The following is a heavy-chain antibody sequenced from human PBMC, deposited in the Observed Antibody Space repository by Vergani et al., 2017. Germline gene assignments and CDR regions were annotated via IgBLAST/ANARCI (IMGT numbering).Heavy chain of an antibody. Sequence: QVQLQESGPGLVKPSETLTLTCDVSDSSIMTNPYWGWFRQSPGKGLEWIGCIHHSGDTHYNSFLKSRVSISIVSSSKFSLSLTSVTAADTAIYYCARHLCAWCFFSSSYFYGMDGWGDGTAVTDSS. CDR2: IHHSGDT. V-gene: IGHV4-38-2*01. CDR3: ARHLCAWCFFSSSYFYGMDG. D-gene: IGHD2-8*02. J-gene: IGHJ6*04. CDR1: DSSIMTNPY.